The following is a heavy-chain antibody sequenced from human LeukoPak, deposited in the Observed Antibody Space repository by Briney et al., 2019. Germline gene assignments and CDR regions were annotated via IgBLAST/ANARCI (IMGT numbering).Heavy chain of an antibody. CDR1: GFTFSSYE. D-gene: IGHD3-9*01. CDR2: ISSSGITI. J-gene: IGHJ4*02. CDR3: ASLTTNRVFDY. V-gene: IGHV3-48*03. Sequence: GGSLRLSCAASGFTFSSYEMNWVRQAPGKGLEWVSYISSSGITIYYADSVKGRSTISRDNAKNSLYLQMNSLRAEDTAVYYCASLTTNRVFDYWGQGTLVTVSS.